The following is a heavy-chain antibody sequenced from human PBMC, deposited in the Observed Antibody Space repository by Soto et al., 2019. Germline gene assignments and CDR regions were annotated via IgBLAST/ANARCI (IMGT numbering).Heavy chain of an antibody. CDR1: GFDFSGSE. D-gene: IGHD2-21*01. CDR3: AKVAPFILGSPF. Sequence: GGSLRLSCTASGFDFSGSEMNWFRQAPGKGLEWVAYITGSGGAMFHADSVKGRFSISRDNAKNSLFLEMNNLTADDAGVYYCAKVAPFILGSPFWGQGTLVTVSS. J-gene: IGHJ4*02. CDR2: ITGSGGAM. V-gene: IGHV3-48*03.